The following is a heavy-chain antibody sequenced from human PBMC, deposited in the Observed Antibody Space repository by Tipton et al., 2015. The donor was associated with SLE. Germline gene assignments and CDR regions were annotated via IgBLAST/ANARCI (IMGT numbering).Heavy chain of an antibody. CDR2: IYYSGST. CDR3: ARGPQPRWYFDL. V-gene: IGHV4-39*07. Sequence: TLSLTCTVSGSSISSSSYYWGWIRQPPGKGLEWIGSIYYSGSTYYNPSLKSRVTISVDTSKNQFSLKLSSVTAADTAVYYCARGPQPRWYFDLWGRGTLVTVSS. J-gene: IGHJ2*01. CDR1: GSSISSSSYY.